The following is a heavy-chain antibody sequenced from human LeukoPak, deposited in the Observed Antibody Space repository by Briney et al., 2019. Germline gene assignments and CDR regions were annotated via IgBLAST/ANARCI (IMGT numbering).Heavy chain of an antibody. Sequence: GRSLRLSCAASGFTFSSYWMSWVRQAPGKGLECVANIKQDGSEKYYVDSVKGRFTISRDNAKNSLYLQMNSLRAEDTAVYYCARDKAAAGRGWFDPWGQGTLVTVSS. D-gene: IGHD6-13*01. CDR1: GFTFSSYW. CDR3: ARDKAAAGRGWFDP. V-gene: IGHV3-7*01. CDR2: IKQDGSEK. J-gene: IGHJ5*02.